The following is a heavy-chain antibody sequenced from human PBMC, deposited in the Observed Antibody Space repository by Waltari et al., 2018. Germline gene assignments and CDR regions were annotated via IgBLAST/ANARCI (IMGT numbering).Heavy chain of an antibody. J-gene: IGHJ4*02. CDR1: GYTFPGYA. V-gene: IGHV1-2*06. D-gene: IGHD3-22*01. CDR3: LRDSSGSHFDY. CDR2: INPKNGDT. Sequence: LVQSGAEVKKPGASVTVSCKASGYTFPGYAILWVRQAPGQGLEWMGRINPKNGDTHYAQKFQGRVAMTTDTSTNTAFMELHSLRSDDTAVYYCLRDSSGSHFDYWGQGTLVTVSS.